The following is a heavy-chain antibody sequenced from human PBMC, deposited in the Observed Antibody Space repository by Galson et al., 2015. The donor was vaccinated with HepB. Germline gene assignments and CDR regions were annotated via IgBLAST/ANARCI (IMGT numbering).Heavy chain of an antibody. J-gene: IGHJ5*01. Sequence: SVKVSCKASGYTLTDYYMHWVRQAPGQGLEWMGWIDPNSDATKYSQKFQGRVTMTRDTSISTAYLELSSLRSDDTAMYYCARASYYYDISGYHEGSNWFDSWGQGTLVTDSS. CDR1: GYTLTDYY. CDR2: IDPNSDAT. CDR3: ARASYYYDISGYHEGSNWFDS. D-gene: IGHD3-22*01. V-gene: IGHV1-2*02.